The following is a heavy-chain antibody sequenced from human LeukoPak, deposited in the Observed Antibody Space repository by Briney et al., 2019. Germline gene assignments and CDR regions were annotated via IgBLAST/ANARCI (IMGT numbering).Heavy chain of an antibody. V-gene: IGHV4-34*01. J-gene: IGHJ4*02. CDR2: STHTGST. CDR3: ARTRPYYYGSGSSDY. D-gene: IGHD3-10*01. Sequence: SETLSLTCAVYGGSFSGHYWTWIRQAPGKGLEWIGESTHTGSTNYNPSLKSRVTISVDTSKNQFSLKLSSVTAADTAVYYCARTRPYYYGSGSSDYWGPGTLVTVSS. CDR1: GGSFSGHY.